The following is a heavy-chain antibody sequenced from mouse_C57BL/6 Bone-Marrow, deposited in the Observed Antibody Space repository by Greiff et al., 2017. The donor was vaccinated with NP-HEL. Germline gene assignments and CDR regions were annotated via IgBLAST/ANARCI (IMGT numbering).Heavy chain of an antibody. D-gene: IGHD6-5*01. CDR3: ARALCDYFDY. CDR1: GFTFSDYG. Sequence: EVQLVESGGGLVKPGGSLKLSCAASGFTFSDYGMHWVRQAPEKGLEWVAYISSGSSTIYYADTVKGRFTISRDNAKNTLFLQMTSLRSEDTAMYYCARALCDYFDYWGQGTTLTVSS. J-gene: IGHJ2*01. CDR2: ISSGSSTI. V-gene: IGHV5-17*01.